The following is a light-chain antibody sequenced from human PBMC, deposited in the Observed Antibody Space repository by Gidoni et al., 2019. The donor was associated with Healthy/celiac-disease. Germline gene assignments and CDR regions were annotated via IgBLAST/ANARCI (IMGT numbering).Light chain of an antibody. CDR3: QQRSNWPRGFT. J-gene: IGKJ3*01. CDR2: DAS. Sequence: EIELTQSPATLSLSPGERATLSCRASQSVSSYLAWYQQKPGQAPRLLIYDASIRATGIPARFSGSGSGTDFTLTISSLEPEDFAVYYCQQRSNWPRGFTFGPGTKVDIK. CDR1: QSVSSY. V-gene: IGKV3-11*01.